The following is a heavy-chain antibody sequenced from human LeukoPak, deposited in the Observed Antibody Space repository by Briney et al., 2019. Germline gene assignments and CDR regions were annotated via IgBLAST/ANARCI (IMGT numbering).Heavy chain of an antibody. D-gene: IGHD3-22*01. V-gene: IGHV4-59*01. J-gene: IGHJ6*03. CDR3: ARAASGYYSPLHYYYMDV. CDR1: GGSISSYY. CDR2: IYYSGST. Sequence: AETLSLTCTVSGGSISSYYWSRIRQPPGKGLEWIGYIYYSGSTNYNPSLKSRVTISVDTSKNQFSLKLSSVTAADTAVYYCARAASGYYSPLHYYYMDVWGKGTTVTVSS.